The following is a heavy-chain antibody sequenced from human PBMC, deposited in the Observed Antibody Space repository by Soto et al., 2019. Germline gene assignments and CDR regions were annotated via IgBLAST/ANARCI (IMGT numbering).Heavy chain of an antibody. V-gene: IGHV3-64D*08. J-gene: IGHJ4*02. CDR3: VKAPVPDTFGS. Sequence: GGSLRLSCAASGFIFNKYDMHWVRQAPGKGLECVSVISADGLSTYYADSVKGRFTISRDNSKSTLHLQMSSLRTEDTAVYYCVKAPVPDTFGSWGQVRPVTVS. CDR2: ISADGLST. CDR1: GFIFNKYD.